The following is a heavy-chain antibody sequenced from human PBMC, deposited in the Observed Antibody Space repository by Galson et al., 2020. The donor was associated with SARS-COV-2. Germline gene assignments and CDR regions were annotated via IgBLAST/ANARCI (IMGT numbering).Heavy chain of an antibody. Sequence: GESLKISCSASGFVFSSYWMTWVRRAPGKGLEWVANIKEDGSKIYYVDSVKGRFTISRDNTKNSLYLQMNSLRVEDSGVYYCARDSGDYYVLVSHFFHMDVWGLGTTVNVSS. CDR1: GFVFSSYW. J-gene: IGHJ6*02. D-gene: IGHD3-10*01. CDR2: IKEDGSKI. V-gene: IGHV3-7*01. CDR3: ARDSGDYYVLVSHFFHMDV.